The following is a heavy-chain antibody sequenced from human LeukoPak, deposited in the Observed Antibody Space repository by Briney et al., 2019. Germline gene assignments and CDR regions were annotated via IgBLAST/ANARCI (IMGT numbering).Heavy chain of an antibody. CDR1: GFTFSSYW. J-gene: IGHJ4*02. CDR3: ARDGDHYGSGSRFDY. CDR2: IKQDGSEK. V-gene: IGHV3-7*03. D-gene: IGHD3-10*01. Sequence: PGGSLRLSCAASGFTFSSYWMSWVRQAPGKGLEWVANIKQDGSEKYYVDSVKGRFTISRDNAKNSLYLQMNSLRAEDTAVYYCARDGDHYGSGSRFDYWGQGTLVTVSS.